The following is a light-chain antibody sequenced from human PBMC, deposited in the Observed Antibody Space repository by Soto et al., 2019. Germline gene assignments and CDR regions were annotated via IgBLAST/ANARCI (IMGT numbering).Light chain of an antibody. Sequence: IVLTQSPATLSLSPGQRATLSCRASQSAGTAFAWFQQKPGQPPRLLIYDASKRATGIPARFAGSGSGTEFTLTISSLAPEDFAVYCCQQRYNMITFGQGTRLEIK. CDR1: QSAGTA. J-gene: IGKJ5*01. V-gene: IGKV3-11*01. CDR2: DAS. CDR3: QQRYNMIT.